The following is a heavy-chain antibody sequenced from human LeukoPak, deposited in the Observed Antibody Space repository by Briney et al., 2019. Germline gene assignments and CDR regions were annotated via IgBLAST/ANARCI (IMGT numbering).Heavy chain of an antibody. J-gene: IGHJ6*03. CDR3: SLIVVVPAALWGNDMDV. Sequence: GGSLRLSCAASGFTFSSYWMHWVRQAPGKGLVWVSLIYSDDTTLYADSVKGRFTISRDNAKNSLYLQMNSLRAEDTAVYYCSLIVVVPAALWGNDMDVWGEGTTVTVSS. D-gene: IGHD2-2*01. CDR1: GFTFSSYW. V-gene: IGHV3-74*01. CDR2: IYSDDTT.